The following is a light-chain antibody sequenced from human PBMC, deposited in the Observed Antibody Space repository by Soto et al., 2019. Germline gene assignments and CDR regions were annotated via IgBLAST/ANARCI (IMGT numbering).Light chain of an antibody. CDR3: QKYNSPPRT. Sequence: DLQMTQSPSSLSASVGDRVTITCRASQGISNYLAWYQQKPGKVPKLLIYAASTLQSWVPSRFSGSASGTDFTLSISSLQAEDVATYYCQKYNSPPRTFGQGTKVEIK. J-gene: IGKJ1*01. CDR1: QGISNY. V-gene: IGKV1-27*01. CDR2: AAS.